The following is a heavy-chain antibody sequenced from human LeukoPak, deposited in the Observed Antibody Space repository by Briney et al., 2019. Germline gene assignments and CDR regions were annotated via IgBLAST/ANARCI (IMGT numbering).Heavy chain of an antibody. CDR1: GFTFSSYS. CDR2: ISSSSSTI. Sequence: GGSLRLSRAASGFTFSSYSMNWVRQAPGKGLEWVSYISSSSSTIYYADSVKGRFTISRDNAKNSLYLQMNSLRAEDTAVYYCAREESGYSLGYWGQGTLVTVSS. V-gene: IGHV3-48*01. J-gene: IGHJ4*02. D-gene: IGHD3-22*01. CDR3: AREESGYSLGY.